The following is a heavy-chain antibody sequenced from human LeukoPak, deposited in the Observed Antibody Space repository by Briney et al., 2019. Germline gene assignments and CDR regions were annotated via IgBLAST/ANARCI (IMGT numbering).Heavy chain of an antibody. Sequence: SETLSLTCAVYGGSFSGYYWSWIRQPPGKGLEWIGEINHSGSTYYNPSLKSRVTISVDTSKNQFSLKLSSVTAADTAVYYCARVAARLDAFDIWGQGTMVTVSS. D-gene: IGHD6-6*01. J-gene: IGHJ3*02. CDR1: GGSFSGYY. CDR2: INHSGST. V-gene: IGHV4-34*01. CDR3: ARVAARLDAFDI.